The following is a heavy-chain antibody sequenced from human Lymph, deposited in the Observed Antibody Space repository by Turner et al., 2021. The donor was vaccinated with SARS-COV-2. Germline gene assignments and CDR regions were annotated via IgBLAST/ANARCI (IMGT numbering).Heavy chain of an antibody. CDR3: AKVRSIFGVVIGGMDV. V-gene: IGHV3-30*18. J-gene: IGHJ6*02. CDR1: GFTFSSYG. Sequence: QVQLLESGGGVVQPGRSLSLSCAASGFTFSSYGMHWVRQAPGKGLEWVAVISYDGSNKYYADSVKGRFTISRDNSKNTLYLQMNSLRAEDTAVYYCAKVRSIFGVVIGGMDVWGQGTTVTVSS. CDR2: ISYDGSNK. D-gene: IGHD3-3*01.